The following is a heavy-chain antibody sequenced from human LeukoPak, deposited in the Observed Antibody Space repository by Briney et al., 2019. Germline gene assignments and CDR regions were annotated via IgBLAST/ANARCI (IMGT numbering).Heavy chain of an antibody. Sequence: GGSLRLSCAASGFSFSSYGMHWVRHAPGKGLVWVSRINSDGTSTSYADSVKGRFTMSRDNAKNTLYLQMNSLRAEDTAVYYCARGRGGYYYDYWGQGTEVTVSP. J-gene: IGHJ4*02. CDR3: ARGRGGYYYDY. V-gene: IGHV3-74*01. D-gene: IGHD2-15*01. CDR1: GFSFSSYG. CDR2: INSDGTST.